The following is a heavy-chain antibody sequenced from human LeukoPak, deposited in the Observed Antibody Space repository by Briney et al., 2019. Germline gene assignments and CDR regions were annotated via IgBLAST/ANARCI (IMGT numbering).Heavy chain of an antibody. Sequence: ASVKVSCKASGYTFTGYYMHWVRQAPGQGLEWMGWINPNSGGTNYAQKFQGRVTMTRDTSISTAYMELSRLRSDDTAVYYCARRLNYYDSSGYRYYFDYWGQGTLVTVSS. CDR3: ARRLNYYDSSGYRYYFDY. CDR2: INPNSGGT. D-gene: IGHD3-22*01. CDR1: GYTFTGYY. J-gene: IGHJ4*02. V-gene: IGHV1-2*02.